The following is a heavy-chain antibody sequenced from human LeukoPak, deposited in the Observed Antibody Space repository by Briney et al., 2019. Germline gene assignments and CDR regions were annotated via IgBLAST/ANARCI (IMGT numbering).Heavy chain of an antibody. CDR1: GFTFSSYS. CDR2: ISSSSTI. J-gene: IGHJ4*02. Sequence: GGSLRLSCAASGFTFSSYSMNWVRQAPGKGLEWVSYISSSSTIYYADSVKGRFTISRDNAKNSLYLQMNSLRAEDTAVYYCASGRSDSSGYWPYYFDYWGQGTLVTVSS. D-gene: IGHD3-22*01. V-gene: IGHV3-48*04. CDR3: ASGRSDSSGYWPYYFDY.